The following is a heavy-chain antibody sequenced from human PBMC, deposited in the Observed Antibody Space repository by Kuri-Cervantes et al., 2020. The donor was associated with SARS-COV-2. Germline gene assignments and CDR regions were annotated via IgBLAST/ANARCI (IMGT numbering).Heavy chain of an antibody. Sequence: GESLKISCAASGFTFSSYAMSWVRQAPGKGLEWVSATSGSGGSTYYADSVKGRFTISGDNSKNTLYLQMNSLRAEDTAVYYCAKDHGSGWLGDNNWFDPWGQGTLVTVSS. CDR3: AKDHGSGWLGDNNWFDP. J-gene: IGHJ5*02. V-gene: IGHV3-23*01. CDR2: TSGSGGST. D-gene: IGHD6-19*01. CDR1: GFTFSSYA.